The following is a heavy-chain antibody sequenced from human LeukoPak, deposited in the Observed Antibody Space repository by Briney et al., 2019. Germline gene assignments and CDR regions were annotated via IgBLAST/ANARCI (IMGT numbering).Heavy chain of an antibody. CDR2: IYYSGST. Sequence: SETLSLTCTVSGGSISSYYWGWIRQPPGKGLEWIGSIYYSGSTYYNPSLKSRVTISVDTSKNQFSLKLSSVTAADTAVYYCARDRFRDFIAAEYNWFDPWGQGTLVTVSS. V-gene: IGHV4-39*07. J-gene: IGHJ5*02. D-gene: IGHD6-13*01. CDR1: GGSISSYY. CDR3: ARDRFRDFIAAEYNWFDP.